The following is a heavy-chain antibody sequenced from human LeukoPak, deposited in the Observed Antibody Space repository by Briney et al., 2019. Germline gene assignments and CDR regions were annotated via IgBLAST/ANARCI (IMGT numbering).Heavy chain of an antibody. Sequence: GASVKVSCKASGYTFTSYGISWVRQAPGQGLEWMGRISAYNGNTNYAQKLQGRVTMTTDTSTSTAYMELRSLRSDDTAVYYCARYCSSTSCPKFDAFDIWGQGTMVTVSS. J-gene: IGHJ3*02. D-gene: IGHD2-2*01. CDR1: GYTFTSYG. CDR2: ISAYNGNT. V-gene: IGHV1-18*04. CDR3: ARYCSSTSCPKFDAFDI.